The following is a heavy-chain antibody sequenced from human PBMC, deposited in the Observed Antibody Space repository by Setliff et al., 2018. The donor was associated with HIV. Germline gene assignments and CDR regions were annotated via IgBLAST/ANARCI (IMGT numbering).Heavy chain of an antibody. CDR1: GYSISNGYY. Sequence: LSLTCSVSGYSISNGYYWGWFRQSPGKGLEWIATIYQTGSIYYNPSLQNRVTLLLDMSKNQFSLKLSSATAADTAVYYCARQAWHSGRNGYFVDYWGQGMLVTVS. CDR2: IYQTGSI. V-gene: IGHV4-38-2*02. J-gene: IGHJ4*02. D-gene: IGHD3-22*01. CDR3: ARQAWHSGRNGYFVDY.